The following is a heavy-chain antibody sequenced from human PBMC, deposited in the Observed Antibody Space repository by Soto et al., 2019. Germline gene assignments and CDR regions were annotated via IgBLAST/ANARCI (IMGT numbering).Heavy chain of an antibody. Sequence: PSETLSLTCTVSGGSISSGGYYWSWIRQHPGKGLEWIGYIYYSGSTYYNPSLKSRVTISVDTSKNQFSLKLSSVTAADTAVYYCARVYCISTSCNNHHFDYWGQGTLVTVSS. CDR1: GGSISSGGYY. V-gene: IGHV4-31*03. D-gene: IGHD2-2*02. CDR2: IYYSGST. CDR3: ARVYCISTSCNNHHFDY. J-gene: IGHJ4*02.